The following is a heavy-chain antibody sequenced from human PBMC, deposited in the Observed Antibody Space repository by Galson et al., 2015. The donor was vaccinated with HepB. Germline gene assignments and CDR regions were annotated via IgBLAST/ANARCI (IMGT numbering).Heavy chain of an antibody. CDR1: GYSFTSYW. V-gene: IGHV5-10-1*01. CDR3: ARESYGGFLESLGWFDY. CDR2: IDPSDSYT. D-gene: IGHD3-3*01. Sequence: QSGAEVKKPGESLRISCKGSGYSFTSYWISWVRQMPGKGLEWMGRIDPSDSYTNYSPSFQGHVTISADKSISTAYLQWSSLKASDTAMYYCARESYGGFLESLGWFDYWGQGTLVTVSS. J-gene: IGHJ5*01.